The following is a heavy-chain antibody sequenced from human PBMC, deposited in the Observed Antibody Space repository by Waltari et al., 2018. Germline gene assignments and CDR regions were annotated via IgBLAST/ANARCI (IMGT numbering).Heavy chain of an antibody. CDR3: ARAGSVKYSSSSRMDV. Sequence: QVQLQQWGAGLLQPSETLSLTCAVYGGSFSGYYWSWIRQPPGKGLEWIGEINHSGSTNYNPSLKSRVTISVDTSKNQFSLKLSAVTAADTAVYYCARAGSVKYSSSSRMDVWGKGTTVTISS. D-gene: IGHD6-6*01. V-gene: IGHV4-34*01. CDR1: GGSFSGYY. CDR2: INHSGST. J-gene: IGHJ6*04.